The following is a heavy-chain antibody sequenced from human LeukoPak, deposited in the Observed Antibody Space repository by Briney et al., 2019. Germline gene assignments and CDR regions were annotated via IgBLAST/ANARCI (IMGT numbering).Heavy chain of an antibody. CDR1: GGSISSYY. Sequence: PSETLSLTCTVSGGSISSYYWSWIRQPPGKGLEWIGNIYDSGSTNYNPSLKSRLTISVDTSKNQCSLKLSSVTAADTAVYYCARQSISGSSLSYLDYWGRGTLVNVSS. D-gene: IGHD3-22*01. CDR2: IYDSGST. CDR3: ARQSISGSSLSYLDY. V-gene: IGHV4-59*01. J-gene: IGHJ4*02.